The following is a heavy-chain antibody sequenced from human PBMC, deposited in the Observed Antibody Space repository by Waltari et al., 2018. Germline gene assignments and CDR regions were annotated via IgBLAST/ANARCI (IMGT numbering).Heavy chain of an antibody. V-gene: IGHV3-23*01. J-gene: IGHJ4*02. CDR2: ISGSGGRT. D-gene: IGHD3-9*01. Sequence: EVLLLESGGGLVQPGGSLRLSCTASGFTFSSQAMSWVRQTPGKGLEWVSGISGSGGRTYYADSVKGRFTISRGNSKNTLYLQMDSLRAEDTAVYYCGKCEGAGYHVDYFDYWGQGTLGTVSS. CDR1: GFTFSSQA. CDR3: GKCEGAGYHVDYFDY.